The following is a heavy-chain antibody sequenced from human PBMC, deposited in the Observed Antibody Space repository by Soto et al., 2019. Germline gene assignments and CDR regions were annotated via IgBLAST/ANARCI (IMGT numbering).Heavy chain of an antibody. CDR3: VCNGYYSLEY. Sequence: QVQLQESGPGLVKPSGTLSLTCAVSGDSMTSSDWWSWVRQAPGKGLEWIGEINYSGDLNYDPSLRSRVTISVDRSKNQFSLNLSSVTAADTAVYFCVCNGYYSLEYWGQGTLVIVSP. V-gene: IGHV4-4*02. D-gene: IGHD3-22*01. CDR1: GDSMTSSDW. J-gene: IGHJ4*02. CDR2: INYSGDL.